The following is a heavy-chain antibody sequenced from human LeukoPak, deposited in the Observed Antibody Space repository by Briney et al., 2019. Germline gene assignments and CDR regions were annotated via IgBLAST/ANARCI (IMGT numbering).Heavy chain of an antibody. D-gene: IGHD2-15*01. CDR1: GGSISSYY. V-gene: IGHV4-59*01. CDR3: ARIHCSGGSCYPPKAPHFDY. Sequence: PSETLSLTCTVSGGSISSYYWSWIRQPPGKGLEWIGYIYYSGSTNYNPSLKSRVTISVDTSKNQFSLKLSSVTAADTAVYYCARIHCSGGSCYPPKAPHFDYWGQGTLVTVSS. CDR2: IYYSGST. J-gene: IGHJ4*02.